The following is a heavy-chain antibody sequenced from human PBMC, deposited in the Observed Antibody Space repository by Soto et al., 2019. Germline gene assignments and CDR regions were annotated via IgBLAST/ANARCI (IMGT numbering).Heavy chain of an antibody. Sequence: ASVKVSCKASGYTFTSYYMHWVRQAPGQGLEWMGIINPSGGSTSYAQKFQGRVTMTRDTSTSTAYMELSSLRSEDTAVYYCAREPRDFTTFDYWGQGTLVTVSS. J-gene: IGHJ4*02. CDR2: INPSGGST. CDR3: AREPRDFTTFDY. D-gene: IGHD3-22*01. V-gene: IGHV1-46*01. CDR1: GYTFTSYY.